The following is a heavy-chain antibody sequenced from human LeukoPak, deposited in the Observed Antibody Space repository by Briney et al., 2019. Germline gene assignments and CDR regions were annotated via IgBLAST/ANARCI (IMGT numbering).Heavy chain of an antibody. CDR2: ISWNSGSI. CDR3: AKDKHGDYEYSAIDY. J-gene: IGHJ4*02. V-gene: IGHV3-9*01. Sequence: GRSLRLSCAASGFTFDDYAMHWVRQAPGKGLEWVSGISWNSGSIGYADSVKGRFTISRDNAKNSLYLQMNSLRAEDTALYYCAKDKHGDYEYSAIDYWGQGTLVTVSS. D-gene: IGHD4-17*01. CDR1: GFTFDDYA.